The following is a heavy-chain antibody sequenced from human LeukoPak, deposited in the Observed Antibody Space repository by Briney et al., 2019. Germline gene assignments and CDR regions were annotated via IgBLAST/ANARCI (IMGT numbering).Heavy chain of an antibody. D-gene: IGHD2-21*01. J-gene: IGHJ4*02. V-gene: IGHV3-23*01. CDR1: GFTFSSYA. Sequence: GGSLRLSCAASGFTFSSYAMSWVRQAPGKGLEWGSAISGSGGSTYYADSVKGRFTISRDNSKSTLYLQMNSLRAEDTAVYYCAKFLPTHIVVANYYFDYWGQGTLVTVSS. CDR3: AKFLPTHIVVANYYFDY. CDR2: ISGSGGST.